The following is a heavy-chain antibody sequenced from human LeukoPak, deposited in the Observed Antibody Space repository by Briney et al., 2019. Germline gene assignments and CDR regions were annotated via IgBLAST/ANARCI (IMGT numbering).Heavy chain of an antibody. D-gene: IGHD6-13*01. Sequence: GGSLRLSWAASGFTFSSYAMHWVRQAPGKGLEWVAVISYDGSNKYYADSVKGRFTISRDNSKNTLYLQMNSLRAEDTAVYYCASGLAAGSSSGADYWGQGTLVTVSS. J-gene: IGHJ4*02. CDR1: GFTFSSYA. V-gene: IGHV3-30-3*01. CDR3: ASGLAAGSSSGADY. CDR2: ISYDGSNK.